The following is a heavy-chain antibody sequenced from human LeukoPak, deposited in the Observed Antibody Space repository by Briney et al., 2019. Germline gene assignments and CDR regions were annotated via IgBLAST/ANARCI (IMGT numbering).Heavy chain of an antibody. V-gene: IGHV1-18*01. J-gene: IGHJ4*02. Sequence: ASVKVSCKASAYTFTSYGISWVRQAPGQGLEWMGWISAYNGNTNYAQKLQGRVTMTTDTSTSTAYMELRSLRPDDTAVYFCARAHSGTLPYYYDYWGPGTLVT. CDR1: AYTFTSYG. CDR3: ARAHSGTLPYYYDY. CDR2: ISAYNGNT. D-gene: IGHD3-10*01.